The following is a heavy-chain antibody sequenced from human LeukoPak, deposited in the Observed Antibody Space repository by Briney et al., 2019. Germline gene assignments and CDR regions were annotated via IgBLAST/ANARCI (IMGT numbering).Heavy chain of an antibody. J-gene: IGHJ4*02. Sequence: PSETLSLTCTVAGGSISSYYWSWIRKPPGKGLEWIGYIYYTGSTNFNPSLKSRVTMSLDTSKNQFSLKLNSVTAADTAVYYCATGRAAAGSLGYWGQGILVTVSS. CDR3: ATGRAAAGSLGY. V-gene: IGHV4-59*01. CDR2: IYYTGST. D-gene: IGHD6-25*01. CDR1: GGSISSYY.